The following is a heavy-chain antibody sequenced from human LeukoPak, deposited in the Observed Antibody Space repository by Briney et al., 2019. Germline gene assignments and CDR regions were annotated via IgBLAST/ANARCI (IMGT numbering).Heavy chain of an antibody. V-gene: IGHV3-21*01. Sequence: GGSLRLSCAASGFTFSSYSMNWVRQAPGKGLEWVSSIRSSSSYIYYADSVKGRFTISRDNAKNSLYLQMNSLRAEDTAVYYCARGFLYCSGGSCYGMDVWGQGTTVTVSS. D-gene: IGHD2-15*01. CDR3: ARGFLYCSGGSCYGMDV. J-gene: IGHJ6*02. CDR1: GFTFSSYS. CDR2: IRSSSSYI.